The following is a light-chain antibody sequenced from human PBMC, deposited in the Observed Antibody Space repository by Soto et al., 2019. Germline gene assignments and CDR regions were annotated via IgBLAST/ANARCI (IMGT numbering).Light chain of an antibody. CDR2: DVT. V-gene: IGLV2-14*01. J-gene: IGLJ1*01. CDR3: TSYSRSSIPFV. CDR1: SSDVGGHDF. Sequence: QSALTQPASVSGSPGQSITISCSGTSSDVGGHDFVSWYQQHPGRAPKLVIYDVTDRPSGVSNRFSGSKSGNTASLTISGLQAEDEADYYCTSYSRSSIPFVFGTGTQLTVL.